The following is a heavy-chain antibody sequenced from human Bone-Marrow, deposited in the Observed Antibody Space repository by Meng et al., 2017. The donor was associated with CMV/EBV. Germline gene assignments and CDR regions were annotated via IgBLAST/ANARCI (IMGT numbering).Heavy chain of an antibody. J-gene: IGHJ6*02. Sequence: ASVKVSCKASGYTFTSYDINWVRQATGQGLEWMGWMNPNSGNTGSAQKFQGRVTMTRNTSISTAYMELSSLRSEDTAVYYCARVPNVLRFLEWLQYYYYYYGMDVWGQGTTVTVSS. V-gene: IGHV1-8*01. CDR1: GYTFTSYD. CDR3: ARVPNVLRFLEWLQYYYYYYGMDV. D-gene: IGHD3-3*01. CDR2: MNPNSGNT.